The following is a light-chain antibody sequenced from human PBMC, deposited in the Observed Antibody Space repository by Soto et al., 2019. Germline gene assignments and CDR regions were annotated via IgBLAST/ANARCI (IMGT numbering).Light chain of an antibody. CDR3: QQYNNWPPWT. J-gene: IGKJ1*01. CDR2: GAS. CDR1: QNIRSN. V-gene: IGKV3-15*01. Sequence: EIVMTQSPATLSVSPGERATLSCRASQNIRSNLAWYQQIPGQAPRLLIHGASTRATGIPARFSGSGSGTEFTLTISGLQSEDYAVYNCQQYNNWPPWTYGQGTKVEI.